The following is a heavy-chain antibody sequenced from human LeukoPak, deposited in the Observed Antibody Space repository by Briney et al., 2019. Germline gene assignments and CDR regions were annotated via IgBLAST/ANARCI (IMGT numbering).Heavy chain of an antibody. Sequence: KPSETLSLTCTVSGGSISSYYWSWIRQPPGEGLEWIGYIYYSGSTNYNPSLKSRVSISVDTSKNQLSLKLSSVTAADTAMYYCARGSAFDIWGQGTMVTVSS. CDR3: ARGSAFDI. CDR1: GGSISSYY. CDR2: IYYSGST. J-gene: IGHJ3*02. V-gene: IGHV4-59*01.